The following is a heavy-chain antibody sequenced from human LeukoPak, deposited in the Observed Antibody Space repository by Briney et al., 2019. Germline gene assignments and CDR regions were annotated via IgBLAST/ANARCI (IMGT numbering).Heavy chain of an antibody. CDR2: ITWNSGSI. CDR1: GFTFDDYA. CDR3: ARMRGSYSFDY. D-gene: IGHD1-26*01. Sequence: PGGSLRLSCAASGFTFDDYAMHWVRQAPGKGLEWVSGITWNSGSIGYADSVKGRFTVSRDNAKNSLYLQMNSLRAEDTAVYYCARMRGSYSFDYWGQGTLVTVSS. J-gene: IGHJ4*02. V-gene: IGHV3-9*01.